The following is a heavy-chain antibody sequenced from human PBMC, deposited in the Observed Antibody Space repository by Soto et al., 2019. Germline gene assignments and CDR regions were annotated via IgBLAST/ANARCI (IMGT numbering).Heavy chain of an antibody. J-gene: IGHJ3*02. D-gene: IGHD3-10*01. V-gene: IGHV4-4*02. CDR1: GGSISSSNW. Sequence: LSLTCAVSGGSISSSNWWSWVRQPPGKGLEWIGEIYHSGSTNYNPSLKSRVTISVDKSKNQFSLKLSSVTAADTAVYYCAREYGSGSYSNDAFDIWGQGTMVTVSS. CDR3: AREYGSGSYSNDAFDI. CDR2: IYHSGST.